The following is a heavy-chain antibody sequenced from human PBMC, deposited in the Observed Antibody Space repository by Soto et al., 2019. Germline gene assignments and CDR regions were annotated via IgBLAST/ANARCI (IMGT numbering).Heavy chain of an antibody. V-gene: IGHV3-23*01. CDR1: GFTFSNYD. Sequence: EVQLLESGGGLVQPGGSLRLSCAASGFTFSNYDMSWVRQAPGKGLEWVSTISGGGGRIYYADSVQGRFTISIDNSKXXXXXXXXXXXXEXTAVYYCAKRPASLVCFDYWGQGTLVTVSS. CDR3: AKRPASLVCFDY. D-gene: IGHD3-10*01. CDR2: ISGGGGRI. J-gene: IGHJ4*02.